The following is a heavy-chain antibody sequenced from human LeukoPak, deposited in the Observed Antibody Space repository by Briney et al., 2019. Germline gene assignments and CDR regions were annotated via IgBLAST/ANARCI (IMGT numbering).Heavy chain of an antibody. V-gene: IGHV3-30*14. CDR2: ISYDGRQK. CDR3: TRVYLERLTAGYFDH. CDR1: GFTFNTYA. Sequence: PGGSLRLSCAASGFTFNTYAMHWVRQAPGKGLEWVAVISYDGRQKYYADSVKGRFTISRDNSKNTLFLQMNSLRDEDTAVYYCTRVYLERLTAGYFDHWGQGTLVTVSP. D-gene: IGHD2-8*01. J-gene: IGHJ4*02.